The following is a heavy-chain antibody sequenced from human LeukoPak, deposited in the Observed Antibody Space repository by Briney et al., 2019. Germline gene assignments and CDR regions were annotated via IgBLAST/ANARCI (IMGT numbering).Heavy chain of an antibody. CDR1: GGSISSSDYY. V-gene: IGHV4-39*01. Sequence: PSETLSLTCTVSGGSISSSDYYWGWVRQPPGKGLEWIGSIYYSGNTYYNPPLKSRVTISVDTSKNQFSLRQSFVTAADTAVYYCARYPTAMVSFDYWGQGTLVTVSS. CDR2: IYYSGNT. J-gene: IGHJ4*02. CDR3: ARYPTAMVSFDY. D-gene: IGHD5-18*01.